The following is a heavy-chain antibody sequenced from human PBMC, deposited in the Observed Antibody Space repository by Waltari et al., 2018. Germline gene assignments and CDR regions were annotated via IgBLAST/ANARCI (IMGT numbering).Heavy chain of an antibody. CDR2: ISSSSSYI. J-gene: IGHJ4*02. V-gene: IGHV3-21*01. CDR1: GFTFSSYS. Sequence: EVQLVESGGGLVKPGGSLRLSCAASGFTFSSYSMNWVRQAPGKGLEWVSSISSSSSYIYYADSVKGRFTISRDNAKNSLYLQMNSLRAEDTAVYYCATGVPYGGNLVSSDYWGQGTLVTVSS. D-gene: IGHD2-15*01. CDR3: ATGVPYGGNLVSSDY.